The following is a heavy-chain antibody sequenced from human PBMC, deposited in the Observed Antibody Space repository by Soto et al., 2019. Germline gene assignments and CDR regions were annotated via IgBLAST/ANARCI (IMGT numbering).Heavy chain of an antibody. CDR3: AKRRGDGYFDL. CDR2: IGGTSGST. Sequence: EVQLLESGGGLVQPGGSLRLSCTASGFIFSNFVMSWVRRAPGKGLEWVSAIGGTSGSTYYADSVKGRFTISRDNSKNTLSQQMNSLRAEDTAVYYCAKRRGDGYFDLWGRGTLVTVSS. D-gene: IGHD7-27*01. CDR1: GFIFSNFV. J-gene: IGHJ2*01. V-gene: IGHV3-23*01.